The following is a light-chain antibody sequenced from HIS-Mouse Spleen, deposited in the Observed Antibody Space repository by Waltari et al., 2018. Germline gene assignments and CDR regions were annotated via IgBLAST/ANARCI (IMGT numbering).Light chain of an antibody. CDR3: QAWDSSTVV. CDR2: HDS. Sequence: SYELTQPPSVSVSPGQTACITCSGDKLGDKYACWYQQKPGQSPVLVIYHDSKRPSGIPERFSGSNSGNTATLTISGTQAMDEADYYCQAWDSSTVVFGGGTKLTVL. CDR1: KLGDKY. V-gene: IGLV3-1*01. J-gene: IGLJ2*01.